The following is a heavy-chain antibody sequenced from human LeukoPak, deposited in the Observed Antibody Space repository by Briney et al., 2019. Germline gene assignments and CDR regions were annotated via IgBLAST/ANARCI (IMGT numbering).Heavy chain of an antibody. J-gene: IGHJ1*01. CDR2: IYYSGST. D-gene: IGHD4-17*01. V-gene: IGHV4-39*01. CDR1: GGSISSSSYY. Sequence: PSETLSLTCTVSGGSISSSSYYWGWIRQPPGKGLEWIGSIYYSGSTYYNPSLKSRVTISVDTSKNQFSLELSSVTAADTAVYYCARRYGDHEYFQHWGQGTLVTVSS. CDR3: ARRYGDHEYFQH.